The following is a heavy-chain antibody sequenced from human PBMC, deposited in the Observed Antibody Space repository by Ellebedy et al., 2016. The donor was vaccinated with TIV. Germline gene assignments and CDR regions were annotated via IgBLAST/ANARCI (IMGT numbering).Heavy chain of an antibody. CDR1: GGSISSYY. CDR2: ISYSGST. J-gene: IGHJ4*02. V-gene: IGHV4-59*01. CDR3: VRGGNYIVF. Sequence: MPSETLSLTCTVSGGSISSYYWSWIRQPPERGLEWFGYISYSGSTHYNPSLKSRVTMSVDTSENQFSLRLSSVTSADTAVYYCVRGGNYIVFWGQGTLVTVSS.